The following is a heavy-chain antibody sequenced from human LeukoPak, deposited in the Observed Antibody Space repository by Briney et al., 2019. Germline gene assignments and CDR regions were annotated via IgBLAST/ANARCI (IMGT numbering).Heavy chain of an antibody. D-gene: IGHD6-19*01. CDR2: ISAYNGNT. Sequence: GASVKVPCKASGYTFTSYGISWVRQAPGQGLEWMGWISAYNGNTNYAQKLQGRVTMTTDTSTSTAYMELRSLRSDDTAVYYCATYIAVAGNDYWGQGTLVTVSS. J-gene: IGHJ4*02. CDR1: GYTFTSYG. CDR3: ATYIAVAGNDY. V-gene: IGHV1-18*01.